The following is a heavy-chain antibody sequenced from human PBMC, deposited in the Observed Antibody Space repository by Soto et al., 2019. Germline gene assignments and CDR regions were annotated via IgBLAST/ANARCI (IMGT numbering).Heavy chain of an antibody. J-gene: IGHJ5*02. D-gene: IGHD3-22*01. CDR1: GFTFSSYA. V-gene: IGHV3-23*01. CDR3: AKDYYYDSSGLFDP. CDR2: ISGSGGST. Sequence: GGSLRLCCAASGFTFSSYARSWVRQAPGKGLEWVSAISGSGGSTYYADSVKGRFTISRDNSKNTLYLQMNSLRAEDTAVYYCAKDYYYDSSGLFDPWGQGTLVPVSS.